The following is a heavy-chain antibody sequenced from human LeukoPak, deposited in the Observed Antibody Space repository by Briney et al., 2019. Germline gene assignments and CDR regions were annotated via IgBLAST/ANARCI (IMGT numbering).Heavy chain of an antibody. CDR1: GYSFTSYW. J-gene: IGHJ6*03. Sequence: PGGSLRLSCKSSGYSFTSYWIGWVRQMPGKGPEWMGIIYPGDSETRYSPSFQGHVTRSADKSISTAYLQWSSLKASDIAMYYCATSAASPYYYYMDVWGKGTTVTVSS. CDR3: ATSAASPYYYYMDV. CDR2: IYPGDSET. V-gene: IGHV5-51*01. D-gene: IGHD6-13*01.